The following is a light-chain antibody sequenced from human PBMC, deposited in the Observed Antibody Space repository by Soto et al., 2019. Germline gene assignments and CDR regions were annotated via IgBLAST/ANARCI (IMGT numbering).Light chain of an antibody. Sequence: QSVLTQPPSVCGAPGQRVTISCTGSGSNIGAGYDVHWYQQVPGTAPKLLIFNNNNRPSGVPDRFSGSKSGTSASLAITGLQADDEADYYCQSYDSSLSVLFGTGTKVTVL. CDR3: QSYDSSLSVL. J-gene: IGLJ1*01. V-gene: IGLV1-40*01. CDR2: NNN. CDR1: GSNIGAGYD.